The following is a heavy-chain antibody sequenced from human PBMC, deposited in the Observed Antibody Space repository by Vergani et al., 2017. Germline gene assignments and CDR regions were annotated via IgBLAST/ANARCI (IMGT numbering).Heavy chain of an antibody. CDR2: IIPIFGTA. J-gene: IGHJ4*02. V-gene: IGHV1-69*01. D-gene: IGHD2-21*02. Sequence: QVQLVQSGAEVKKPGASVKVSCKASGYTFTGYYMHWVRQAPGQGLEWMGGIIPIFGTANYAQKFQGRVTITADESSSTAYMELSSLRSEDTAVYYCARGNCGGDCWYFDYWGQGTLVTVSS. CDR1: GYTFTGYY. CDR3: ARGNCGGDCWYFDY.